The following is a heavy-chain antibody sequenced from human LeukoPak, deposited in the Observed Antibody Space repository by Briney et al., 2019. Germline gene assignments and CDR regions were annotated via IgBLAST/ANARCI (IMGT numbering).Heavy chain of an antibody. CDR3: AREGVRYYDSRGFDP. CDR2: INSDGSST. V-gene: IGHV3-74*01. Sequence: GGSLRLSCAASGFTFSSYWMHWVRQAPGKGLVWVSRINSDGSSTSYADSVKGRFTISRDNAKNTLYLQMNSLRAEDTAVYYCAREGVRYYDSRGFDPWGQGTLVTVSS. J-gene: IGHJ5*02. D-gene: IGHD3-22*01. CDR1: GFTFSSYW.